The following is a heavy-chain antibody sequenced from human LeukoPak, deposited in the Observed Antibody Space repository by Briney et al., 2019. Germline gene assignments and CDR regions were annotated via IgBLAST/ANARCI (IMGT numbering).Heavy chain of an antibody. CDR1: GCTFTGYY. Sequence: ASVKVSCKASGCTFTGYYLHWVRQAPGQGLEWMGWINPNIGVANYAQKFQGRVTITRDTSISTAYMELSRLRPDDTAVDYCARVATGMVTGYYYYYLDVWRKATTVSDSS. CDR2: INPNIGVA. D-gene: IGHD5-18*01. J-gene: IGHJ6*03. V-gene: IGHV1-2*02. CDR3: ARVATGMVTGYYYYYLDV.